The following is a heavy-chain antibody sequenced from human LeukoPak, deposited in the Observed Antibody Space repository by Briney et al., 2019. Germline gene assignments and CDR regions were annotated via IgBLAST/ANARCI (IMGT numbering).Heavy chain of an antibody. Sequence: GESLKISCNGSGYSFTSYWIGWVRQMPGKGLEWMGIIYPGDSDTRYSPSFQGQVTISADKSISTAYLQWSSLKALDTAMCYCARLEDLHFDYWGQGTLVTVSS. CDR1: GYSFTSYW. V-gene: IGHV5-51*01. CDR2: IYPGDSDT. D-gene: IGHD2-15*01. CDR3: ARLEDLHFDY. J-gene: IGHJ4*02.